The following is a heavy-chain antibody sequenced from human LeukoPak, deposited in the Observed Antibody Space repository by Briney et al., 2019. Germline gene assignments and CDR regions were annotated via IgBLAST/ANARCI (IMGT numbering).Heavy chain of an antibody. CDR1: GFTFSSYG. D-gene: IGHD2-15*01. CDR3: AKRDVVGYCSGGNCYPFDH. Sequence: GGSLRLSCAASGFTFSSYGMHWVRQAPGKGLEWLAFIRYDGSNKYYADSVKGRFTISRDNSKNTLYLQMNSLRAEDTAVYYCAKRDVVGYCSGGNCYPFDHWGQGTLVTVSS. CDR2: IRYDGSNK. J-gene: IGHJ4*02. V-gene: IGHV3-30*02.